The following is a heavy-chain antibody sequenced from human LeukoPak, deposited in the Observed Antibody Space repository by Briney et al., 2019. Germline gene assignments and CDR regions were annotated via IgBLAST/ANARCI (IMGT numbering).Heavy chain of an antibody. V-gene: IGHV3-30-3*01. CDR1: GFTFSSYA. J-gene: IGHJ4*02. CDR2: ISYDGSNK. CDR3: ARDRGWKGESPDY. Sequence: GGSLRLSCAASGFTFSSYAMHWVRQAPGKGLEWVAVISYDGSNKYYADSVKGRFTISRDNSKNTLYLQMNSLRAEDTAVYYCARDRGWKGESPDYWGQGTLVTVSS. D-gene: IGHD3-10*01.